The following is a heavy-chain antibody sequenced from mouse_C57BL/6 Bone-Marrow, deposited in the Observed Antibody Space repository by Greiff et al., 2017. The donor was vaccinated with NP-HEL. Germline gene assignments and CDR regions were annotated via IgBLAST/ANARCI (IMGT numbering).Heavy chain of an antibody. D-gene: IGHD2-2*01. Sequence: QVQLQQPGAELVRPGSSVKLSCKASGYTFTSYWMHWVKQRPIQGLEWIGNIDPSDSETHYNQKFKDKATLTVDKSSSTAYMQLSSLTSEDSAVYYCARGGLRRRWYFDVWGTGTTVTVSS. CDR3: ARGGLRRRWYFDV. J-gene: IGHJ1*03. CDR2: IDPSDSET. V-gene: IGHV1-52*01. CDR1: GYTFTSYW.